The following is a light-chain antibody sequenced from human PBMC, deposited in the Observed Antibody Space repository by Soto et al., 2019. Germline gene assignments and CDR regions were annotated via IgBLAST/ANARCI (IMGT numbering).Light chain of an antibody. V-gene: IGKV3-20*01. CDR3: QHYGSSPIT. J-gene: IGKJ5*01. Sequence: IALTQSPDTLSLSPRDRATLSCSASQSVSSTYLAWYQQKPGQAPRLLIYGASSRATGTPDRFSGSGSGTDFTLTISRLEPEDFAVYYCQHYGSSPITFGQGTRLEI. CDR1: QSVSSTY. CDR2: GAS.